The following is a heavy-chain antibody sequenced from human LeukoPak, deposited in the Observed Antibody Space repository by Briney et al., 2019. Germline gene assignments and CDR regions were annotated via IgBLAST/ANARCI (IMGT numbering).Heavy chain of an antibody. CDR2: IRHDGNGK. J-gene: IGHJ4*02. Sequence: GGSLRLSCAASGFTFSTYGMHWVRQAPGKGLDWVAFIRHDGNGKNYADSVKGRFAISRDNSRDTLYLQMNSLRAEDRAVYFCVKDSLANVRGWSHFDSWGQGTLVTVTS. D-gene: IGHD6-19*01. CDR3: VKDSLANVRGWSHFDS. CDR1: GFTFSTYG. V-gene: IGHV3-30*02.